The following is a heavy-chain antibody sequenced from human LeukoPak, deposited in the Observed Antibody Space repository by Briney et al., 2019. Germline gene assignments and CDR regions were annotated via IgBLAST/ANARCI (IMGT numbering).Heavy chain of an antibody. V-gene: IGHV1-18*01. Sequence: ASVKVSCKASGYTFTSYGISWVRQAPGQGLEWMGWISAYNGNTNYAQKLQGRVTMTTDTSTSTAYMELRSLRSDDTAVYYCARNLEWFPPTINYFDYWGQGTLVTVSS. CDR1: GYTFTSYG. J-gene: IGHJ4*02. CDR3: ARNLEWFPPTINYFDY. CDR2: ISAYNGNT. D-gene: IGHD3-3*01.